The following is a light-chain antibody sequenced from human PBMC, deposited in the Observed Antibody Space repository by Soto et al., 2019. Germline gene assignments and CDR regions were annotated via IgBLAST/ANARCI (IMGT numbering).Light chain of an antibody. CDR3: QQYNEWPLT. J-gene: IGKJ4*01. CDR2: FAS. Sequence: ERVMTQFPATLSVSPGAKATLSCRASQTVSNNLAWYQQKPGQAPRLLIYFASTRATGVPARFSGSGSGTEFTLTISNLQSEDSAVYYCQQYNEWPLTVGGGTKLETK. V-gene: IGKV3-15*01. CDR1: QTVSNN.